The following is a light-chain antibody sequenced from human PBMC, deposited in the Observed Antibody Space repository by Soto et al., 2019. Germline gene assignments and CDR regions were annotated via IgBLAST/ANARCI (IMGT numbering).Light chain of an antibody. Sequence: QSALTQPRTASGSPGPSVTISCTGTSSDVGVYNYVSWYQQYPGKAPKITIYDVSKRPSGVPDRFSGSKSDNTASLTISGLQAEDEADYYCCSYAGSYTFVFGIGTKVTVL. CDR2: DVS. J-gene: IGLJ1*01. CDR1: SSDVGVYNY. CDR3: CSYAGSYTFV. V-gene: IGLV2-11*01.